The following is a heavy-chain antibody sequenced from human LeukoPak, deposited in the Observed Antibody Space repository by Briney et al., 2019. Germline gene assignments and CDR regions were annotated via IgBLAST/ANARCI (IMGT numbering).Heavy chain of an antibody. CDR3: ARGPYYDTTKTSAFDI. Sequence: SETLSLTCAVSGDSSSSINWWRWVRQPPGKVMEWIGKIYPSGSTNYRPSLKSRVTISLDNSRNLLSPRLTSVTAGDTAVYYCARGPYYDTTKTSAFDIWGQGTMVTVSS. D-gene: IGHD3-22*01. V-gene: IGHV4-4*02. CDR1: GDSSSSINW. CDR2: IYPSGST. J-gene: IGHJ3*02.